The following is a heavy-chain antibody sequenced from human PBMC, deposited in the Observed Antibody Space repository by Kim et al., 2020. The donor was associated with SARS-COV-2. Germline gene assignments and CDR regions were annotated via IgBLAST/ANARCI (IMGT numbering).Heavy chain of an antibody. V-gene: IGHV3-73*01. Sequence: ASVKGRFTISRDESKNTAYLQMNSLKTEDTAVYYCTREDDMWSGYEAWFDPWGQGTLVIVSS. CDR3: TREDDMWSGYEAWFDP. D-gene: IGHD3-3*01. J-gene: IGHJ5*02.